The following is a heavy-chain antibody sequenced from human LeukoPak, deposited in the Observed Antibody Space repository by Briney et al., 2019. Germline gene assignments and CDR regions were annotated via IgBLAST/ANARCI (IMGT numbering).Heavy chain of an antibody. CDR1: GYTFVGNH. D-gene: IGHD2-2*01. CDR2: INPNTGGT. CDR3: ARDIVVVPAVAWFDP. Sequence: ASVKVSCKTSGYTFVGNHLHWVRQAPGQGPEWMGWINPNTGGTNYAQKFQGRVAMTRDTSISTVYMELTRLRSDDTAVYYCARDIVVVPAVAWFDPWGQGTLVTVSS. V-gene: IGHV1-2*02. J-gene: IGHJ5*02.